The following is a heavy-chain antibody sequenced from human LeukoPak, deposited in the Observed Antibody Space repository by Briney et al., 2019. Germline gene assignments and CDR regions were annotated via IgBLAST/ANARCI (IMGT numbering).Heavy chain of an antibody. V-gene: IGHV4-59*08. CDR2: IYYSGTT. Sequence: PSETLSLTCTVSGGSISSYYWSWIRQPPGKGLEWIGYIYYSGTTNYNPSLKSRVTISVDTSKNQFSLKLSSVTAADTAVYYCARQDYYDSSGYYPYYFDYWGQGTLVTVSS. CDR1: GGSISSYY. CDR3: ARQDYYDSSGYYPYYFDY. D-gene: IGHD3-22*01. J-gene: IGHJ4*02.